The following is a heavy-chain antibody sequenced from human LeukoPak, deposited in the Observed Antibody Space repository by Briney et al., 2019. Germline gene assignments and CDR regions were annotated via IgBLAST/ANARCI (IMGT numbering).Heavy chain of an antibody. CDR3: AKGAHRFIAARPGYYYYYMDV. CDR1: GFTFSSYA. CDR2: IRYDGSNK. Sequence: GRSLRLSCAASGFTFSSYAMHWVRQAPGKGLEWVAFIRYDGSNKYYADSVKGRFTISRDNSKNTLYLQMNSLRAEDTAVYYCAKGAHRFIAARPGYYYYYMDVWGKGTTVTVSS. D-gene: IGHD6-6*01. J-gene: IGHJ6*03. V-gene: IGHV3-30*02.